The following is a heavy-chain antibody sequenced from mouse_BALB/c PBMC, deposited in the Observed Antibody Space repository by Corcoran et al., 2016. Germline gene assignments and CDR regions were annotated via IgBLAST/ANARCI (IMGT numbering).Heavy chain of an antibody. CDR2: NYPGSGNT. CDR1: GYTFTDYY. Sequence: QIQLQQSGPELVKPGASVKISCKASGYTFTDYYINWVKQKPGQGLEWIGWNYPGSGNTKYNEKFKGKATLTVDTSSSTAYMQISSLTSEDTAVYFCARGYGNYAMYYWGQGTSVTVSS. V-gene: IGHV1-84*02. J-gene: IGHJ4*01. CDR3: ARGYGNYAMYY. D-gene: IGHD2-10*02.